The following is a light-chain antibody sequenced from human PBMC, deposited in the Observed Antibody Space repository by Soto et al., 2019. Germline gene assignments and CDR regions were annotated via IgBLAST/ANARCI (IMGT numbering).Light chain of an antibody. CDR1: QYISSY. Sequence: DIQMTQSPSSLSASVGDRVTITCRASQYISSYLNWYQQKPGKAPKLLIYAASSLQSGVPSRFSGSGSGTDFTLTIISRQPEDYAAYYCHQSYSTPPYTFGQGTKLEIK. V-gene: IGKV1-39*01. CDR3: HQSYSTPPYT. CDR2: AAS. J-gene: IGKJ2*01.